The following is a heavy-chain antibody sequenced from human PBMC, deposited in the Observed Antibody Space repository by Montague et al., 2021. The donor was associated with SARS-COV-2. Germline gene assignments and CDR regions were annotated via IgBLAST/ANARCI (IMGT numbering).Heavy chain of an antibody. V-gene: IGHV4-4*02. Sequence: SETLSLTCAVSGGSISGSNRWTWLRQPPGKGLEWIGEILHSGSTNYISSLKSRVTISVDKSKNQFSLKLTSPTAADTAVYYCARGTGPRSITLFGVIISGHVFDIWGQGTMVTVSS. J-gene: IGHJ3*02. D-gene: IGHD3-3*01. CDR2: ILHSGST. CDR3: ARGTGPRSITLFGVIISGHVFDI. CDR1: GGSISGSNR.